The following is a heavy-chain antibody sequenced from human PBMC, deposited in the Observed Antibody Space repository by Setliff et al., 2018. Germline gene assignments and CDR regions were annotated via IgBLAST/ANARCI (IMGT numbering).Heavy chain of an antibody. J-gene: IGHJ4*02. Sequence: SETLSLTCTVSGGSISSSNWWSWVRQPPGKGLEWIGYIYHSGSTYYNPSLKSRVTISVDTSKNQVSLKLSSVTAADTALYYCTVYNTGSSKDHYWGQGTPVTVSS. CDR3: TVYNTGSSKDHY. CDR1: GGSISSSNW. V-gene: IGHV4-4*02. D-gene: IGHD2-8*02. CDR2: IYHSGST.